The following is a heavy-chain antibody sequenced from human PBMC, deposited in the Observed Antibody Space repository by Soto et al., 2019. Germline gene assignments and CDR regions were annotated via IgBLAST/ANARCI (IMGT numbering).Heavy chain of an antibody. Sequence: PGGSLRLSCAASGFTFSTYTMNLVRQAPGKGLECISSISSGTTYIYYAGSVKGRFTISRDNAKNSLFLQMNSLRADDTALYYCAKFGYSDTLVVPPDYGMDVWGQGTTVTVSS. CDR3: AKFGYSDTLVVPPDYGMDV. CDR1: GFTFSTYT. CDR2: ISSGTTYI. J-gene: IGHJ6*02. V-gene: IGHV3-21*04. D-gene: IGHD2-2*01.